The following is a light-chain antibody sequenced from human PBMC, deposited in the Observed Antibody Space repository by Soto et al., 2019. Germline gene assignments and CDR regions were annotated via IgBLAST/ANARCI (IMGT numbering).Light chain of an antibody. Sequence: DIQMTQSPSTLSASVGDRVTITCRGSQSISSWLAWYQQKPGKAPKLLIYDASSLESGVPSRFSGSGSGTEFTLTISSLQPDDFATYYCQQYNSYSPLTFGGGTKVDIK. J-gene: IGKJ4*01. V-gene: IGKV1-5*01. CDR3: QQYNSYSPLT. CDR2: DAS. CDR1: QSISSW.